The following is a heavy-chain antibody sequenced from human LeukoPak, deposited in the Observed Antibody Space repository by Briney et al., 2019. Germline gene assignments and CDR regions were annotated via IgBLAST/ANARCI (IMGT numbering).Heavy chain of an antibody. CDR1: GGTFSSYA. CDR2: INANSGGT. Sequence: ASVKVSCKASGGTFSSYAIGWVRQAPGQGLEWMGWINANSGGTNYAQKFQGRVTMTRDTSINTAYMELISLRSDDTAVYYCARGGSSEAFDIWGQGTMVTVSS. V-gene: IGHV1-2*02. CDR3: ARGGSSEAFDI. J-gene: IGHJ3*02.